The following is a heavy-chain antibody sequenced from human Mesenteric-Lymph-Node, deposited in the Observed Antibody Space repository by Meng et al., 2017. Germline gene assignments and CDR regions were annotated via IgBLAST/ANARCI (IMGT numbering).Heavy chain of an antibody. Sequence: SGSTLVKPTQTLTLTCTFSGFSLSTSGGGVGWIRQPPGKALEWLALIYWGDDKRYSPSLKSRLTITKDTSKNQVVLTMTNMDPVDTATYYCAHRGRYSSIWSGFDYWGQGTLVTVSS. CDR1: GFSLSTSGGG. V-gene: IGHV2-5*02. D-gene: IGHD6-13*01. CDR3: AHRGRYSSIWSGFDY. CDR2: IYWGDDK. J-gene: IGHJ4*02.